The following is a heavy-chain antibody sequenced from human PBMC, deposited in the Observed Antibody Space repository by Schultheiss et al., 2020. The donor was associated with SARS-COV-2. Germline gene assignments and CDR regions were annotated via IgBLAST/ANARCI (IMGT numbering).Heavy chain of an antibody. V-gene: IGHV4-59*08. CDR3: ARGGYYNAGWFDP. Sequence: SQTLSLTCTVSGGSISNNYWSWIRQPPGKGLEWIGYIYYSGSTNYNPSLKSRVTISVDTSKNQFSLKLSSVTAADTAVYYCARGGYYNAGWFDPWGQGTLVTVSS. J-gene: IGHJ5*02. CDR2: IYYSGST. CDR1: GGSISNNY. D-gene: IGHD3-10*01.